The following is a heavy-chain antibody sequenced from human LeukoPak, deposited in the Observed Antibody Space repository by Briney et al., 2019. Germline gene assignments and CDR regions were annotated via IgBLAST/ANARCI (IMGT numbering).Heavy chain of an antibody. V-gene: IGHV1-46*01. CDR1: GYTFTSYY. CDR3: ARASSPYDFWSGYYYYFDY. D-gene: IGHD3-3*01. Sequence: ASVKVSCKASGYTFTSYYMHWVRQAPGQGLEWMGIINPSGGSTSYAQKFQGRVTMTRDMSTSTVYMELSSLRSEDTAVYYCARASSPYDFWSGYYYYFDYWGQGTLVTVSS. J-gene: IGHJ4*02. CDR2: INPSGGST.